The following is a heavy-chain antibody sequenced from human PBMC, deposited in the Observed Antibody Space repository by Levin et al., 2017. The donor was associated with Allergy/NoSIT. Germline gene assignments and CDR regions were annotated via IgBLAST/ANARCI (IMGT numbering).Heavy chain of an antibody. CDR2: IYYSGST. V-gene: IGHV4-31*03. J-gene: IGHJ5*02. CDR3: ARALFGGSSPGRFDP. Sequence: SETLSLTCTVSGGSISSGGYYWSWIRQHPGKGLEWIGYIYYSGSTYYNPSLKSRVTISVDTSKNQFSLKLSSVTAADTAVYYCARALFGGSSPGRFDPWGQGTLVTVSS. D-gene: IGHD6-6*01. CDR1: GGSISSGGYY.